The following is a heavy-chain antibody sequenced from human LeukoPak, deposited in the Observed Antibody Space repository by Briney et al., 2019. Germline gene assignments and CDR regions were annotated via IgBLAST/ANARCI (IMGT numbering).Heavy chain of an antibody. CDR3: ARDTLRYDFWSGYSPSDAFDI. Sequence: AGSLRLSCAASGFTFSSYWMHWVRQAPGKGLVWVSRINSDGSSTSYADSVKGRFTISRDNAKNTLYLQMNSLRAEDTAVYYCARDTLRYDFWSGYSPSDAFDIWGQGTMVTVPS. J-gene: IGHJ3*02. D-gene: IGHD3-3*01. CDR2: INSDGSST. CDR1: GFTFSSYW. V-gene: IGHV3-74*01.